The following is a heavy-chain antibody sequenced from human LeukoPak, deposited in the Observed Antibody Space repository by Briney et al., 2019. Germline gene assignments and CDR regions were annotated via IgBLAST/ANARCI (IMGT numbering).Heavy chain of an antibody. CDR3: ARDLGSSGSYCYYYYGMDV. J-gene: IGHJ6*02. Sequence: ASVKVSCKASGYTFTSYGISWVRQAPGQGLEWMGWISAYNGNTNYAQKLQGRVTMTTDTSTSTAYMELRSLRSDDTAVYYCARDLGSSGSYCYYYYGMDVWGQGTTVTVSS. CDR2: ISAYNGNT. CDR1: GYTFTSYG. D-gene: IGHD1-26*01. V-gene: IGHV1-18*01.